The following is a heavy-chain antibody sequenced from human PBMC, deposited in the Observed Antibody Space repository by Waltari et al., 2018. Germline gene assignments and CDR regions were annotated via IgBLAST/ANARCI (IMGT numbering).Heavy chain of an antibody. D-gene: IGHD1-7*01. CDR1: GGTFSSYA. V-gene: IGHV1-69*04. J-gene: IGHJ4*02. CDR3: ARDVPGHLTGTTDYFDY. CDR2: IIPILGIA. Sequence: QVQLVQSGAEVKKPGSSVKVSCKASGGTFSSYAISWVRQAPGQGLEWMGGIIPILGIANYAQKFQGRVTITADESTSTAYMELSSLRSEDTAVYYCARDVPGHLTGTTDYFDYWGQGTLVTVSS.